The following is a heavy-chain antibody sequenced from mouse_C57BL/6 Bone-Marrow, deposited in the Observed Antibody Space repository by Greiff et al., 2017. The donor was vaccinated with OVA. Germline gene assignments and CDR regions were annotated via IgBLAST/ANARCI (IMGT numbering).Heavy chain of an antibody. CDR1: GFTFSDAW. D-gene: IGHD2-1*01. CDR3: TRDGNYFHYFDY. CDR2: IRNKASNTAT. V-gene: IGHV6-6*01. Sequence: EVQLMESGGGLVQPGGSMKLSCAASGFTFSDAWMDWVRQSPEKGLEWVAEIRNKASNTATYYAVSVKGRVTISIDDTNSSAYLQMNSLRAEDTGIYYCTRDGNYFHYFDYWGQGTTLTVSS. J-gene: IGHJ2*01.